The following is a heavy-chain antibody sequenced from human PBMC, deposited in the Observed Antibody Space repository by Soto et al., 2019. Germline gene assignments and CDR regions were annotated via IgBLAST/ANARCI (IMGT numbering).Heavy chain of an antibody. CDR3: ARESYSSYGMDV. J-gene: IGHJ6*02. CDR1: GGSISSGGYY. D-gene: IGHD3-10*01. Sequence: SETLSLTCTVSGGSISSGGYYWSWIRQHPGKGLEWIGYIYYSGSTYYNPSLKSRVTISVDTSKNQFPLKLSSVTAADTAVYYCARESYSSYGMDVWGQGTTVTVSS. CDR2: IYYSGST. V-gene: IGHV4-31*03.